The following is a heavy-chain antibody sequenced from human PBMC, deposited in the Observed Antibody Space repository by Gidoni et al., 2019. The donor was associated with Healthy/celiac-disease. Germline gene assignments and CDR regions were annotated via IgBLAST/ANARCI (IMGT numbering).Heavy chain of an antibody. D-gene: IGHD1-26*01. CDR3: ARDGLGAGGY. J-gene: IGHJ4*02. Sequence: EVQLVESGGGLVKPGGSLRLSCSSSGFTFSSDSMNWVRQAPGKGLECVSSISSSSSNKYDADSVKGRFTISRDNAKNSLYLQMNSLGAEDTAVYYCARDGLGAGGYWGQGTLVTVSS. CDR2: ISSSSSNK. CDR1: GFTFSSDS. V-gene: IGHV3-21*01.